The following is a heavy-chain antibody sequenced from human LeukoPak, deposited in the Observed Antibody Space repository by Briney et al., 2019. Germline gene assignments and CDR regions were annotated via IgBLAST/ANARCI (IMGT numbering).Heavy chain of an antibody. CDR3: ARDPAVVVVAATPEYYFDY. D-gene: IGHD2-15*01. V-gene: IGHV3-48*03. CDR2: ISTSGHTI. Sequence: GGSLRLSCAASGFTFSSYEMNWVRQGPGKGLEWVSYISTSGHTIFYADSVKGRFTISRDNAKNSLYLQMNSLRAEDTAVYYCARDPAVVVVAATPEYYFDYWGQGTLVTVSS. CDR1: GFTFSSYE. J-gene: IGHJ4*02.